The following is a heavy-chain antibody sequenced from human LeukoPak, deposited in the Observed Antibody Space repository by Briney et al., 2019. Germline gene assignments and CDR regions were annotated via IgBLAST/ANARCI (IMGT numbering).Heavy chain of an antibody. D-gene: IGHD2-2*01. CDR3: ARTYCSSTSCYWFDP. CDR2: INPNSGGT. V-gene: IGHV1-2*02. CDR1: GYTFTGYY. J-gene: IGHJ5*02. Sequence: ASVKVSCKASGYTFTGYYMHWVRQAPGQGLEWMGWINPNSGGTNYARKFQGRVTMTRDTAISTAYMELRRTAVYYCARTYCSSTSCYWFDPWGQGTLVTVSS.